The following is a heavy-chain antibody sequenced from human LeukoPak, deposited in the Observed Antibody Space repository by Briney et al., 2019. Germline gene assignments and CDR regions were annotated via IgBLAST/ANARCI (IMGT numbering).Heavy chain of an antibody. V-gene: IGHV3-30*01. CDR1: GFTFSSYA. Sequence: GGSLRLSCAASGFTFSSYAMRWVRQAPGKGLEWVAVISYDGSNKYYADSVKGRFTISRDNSKNTLYLQMNSLRAEDTAVYYCARDIGIVGARGIDYWGQGTLVTVSS. D-gene: IGHD1-26*01. CDR2: ISYDGSNK. CDR3: ARDIGIVGARGIDY. J-gene: IGHJ4*02.